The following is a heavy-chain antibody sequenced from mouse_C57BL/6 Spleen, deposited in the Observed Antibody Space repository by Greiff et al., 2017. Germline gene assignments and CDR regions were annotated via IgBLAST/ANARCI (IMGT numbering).Heavy chain of an antibody. Sequence: QVQLQQPGAELVRPGTSVKLSCKASGYTFTSYWMHWVKQRPGQGLEWIGVIDPSDSYTNYNQKFKGKATLTVDTSSSTAYMQLSSLTSEDSAVYYCAHTRVYWGQGTLVTVSA. CDR3: AHTRVY. CDR2: IDPSDSYT. V-gene: IGHV1-59*01. CDR1: GYTFTSYW. J-gene: IGHJ3*01.